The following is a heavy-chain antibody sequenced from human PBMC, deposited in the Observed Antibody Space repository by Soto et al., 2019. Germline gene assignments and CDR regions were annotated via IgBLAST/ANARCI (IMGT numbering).Heavy chain of an antibody. V-gene: IGHV4-31*03. CDR3: ARGSSLAEWSQLDAFDI. D-gene: IGHD3-3*01. CDR2: IYYSGST. J-gene: IGHJ3*02. Sequence: SETLSLTCTVSGGSISIGGYYWSWILQHPGKGLEWIGYIYYSGSTYYNPSLKSRVTISVDTSKNQFSLKLSSVTAADTAVYYCARGSSLAEWSQLDAFDIWGQGTMVTVSS. CDR1: GGSISIGGYY.